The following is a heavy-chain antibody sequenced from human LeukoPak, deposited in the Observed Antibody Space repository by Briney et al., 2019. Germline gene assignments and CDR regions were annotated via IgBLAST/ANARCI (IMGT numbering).Heavy chain of an antibody. CDR2: INHSGST. CDR3: ARGLRVARLGDY. Sequence: SETLSLTCAVYGGSFSGYYWSWIRQPPGKGLEWIGEINHSGSTNYNPSLKSRVTISVDTSKNQFSLKLSSVTAADTAVYYCARGLRVARLGDYWGQGTLVTVSS. CDR1: GGSFSGYY. J-gene: IGHJ4*02. D-gene: IGHD6-6*01. V-gene: IGHV4-34*01.